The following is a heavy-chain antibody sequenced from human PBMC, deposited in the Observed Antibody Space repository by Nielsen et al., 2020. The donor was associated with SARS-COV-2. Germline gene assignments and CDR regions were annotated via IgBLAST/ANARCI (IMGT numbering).Heavy chain of an antibody. D-gene: IGHD4-17*01. J-gene: IGHJ4*02. CDR3: ARYGDYYFDY. CDR1: GFTFSSYS. CDR2: ISSSSSYI. Sequence: GESLKISCAASGFTFSSYSMNWVRQAPGKGLEWVSSISSSSSYIYYADSVKGRFTISRDNAKNSLYLQMNSLRAEDTAVYYCARYGDYYFDYWGQGTLVTVSS. V-gene: IGHV3-21*01.